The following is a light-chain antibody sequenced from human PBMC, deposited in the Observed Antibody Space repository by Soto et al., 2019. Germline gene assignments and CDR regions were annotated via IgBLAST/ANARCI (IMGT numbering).Light chain of an antibody. CDR3: QQYNSYPYT. CDR1: QSISSW. CDR2: DAS. Sequence: DIPMTQSPSTLSASVGDRVTITCRASQSISSWLAWYQQKPGKAPKLLIYDASSLESGVPSRFSGSGYGTEFTLTISSLQPDDFATYYCQQYNSYPYTFGQGTKLEIK. V-gene: IGKV1-5*01. J-gene: IGKJ2*01.